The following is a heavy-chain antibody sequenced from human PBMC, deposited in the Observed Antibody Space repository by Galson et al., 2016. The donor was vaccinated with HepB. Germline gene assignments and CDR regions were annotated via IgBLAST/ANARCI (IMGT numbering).Heavy chain of an antibody. Sequence: ETLSLTCTVSGGSISTYYWSWIRQPPGKGLEWIGHVYYSGSTHYNPSLKSRVTISVDTSKNQFSLKLSSVTAADTAVYYCARLAAGQRAFGSDRGLYYFHGMDVWGQGTTVTVSS. CDR3: ARLAAGQRAFGSDRGLYYFHGMDV. J-gene: IGHJ6*02. D-gene: IGHD3-10*01. V-gene: IGHV4-59*08. CDR1: GGSISTYY. CDR2: VYYSGST.